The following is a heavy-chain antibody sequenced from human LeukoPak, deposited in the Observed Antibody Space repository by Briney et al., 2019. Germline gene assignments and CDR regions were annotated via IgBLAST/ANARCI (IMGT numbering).Heavy chain of an antibody. V-gene: IGHV4-39*07. J-gene: IGHJ4*02. CDR1: GGSISSSSYY. CDR2: IYYSGSA. Sequence: PSETLSLTCTVSGGSISSSSYYWGWIRQPPGKGLEWIGSIYYSGSANYNPSLKSRVTISLDTSKNQFSLKLSSVTAADTAVYYCARDERRYGSGTYYLRFWGQGTLVTVSS. D-gene: IGHD3-10*01. CDR3: ARDERRYGSGTYYLRF.